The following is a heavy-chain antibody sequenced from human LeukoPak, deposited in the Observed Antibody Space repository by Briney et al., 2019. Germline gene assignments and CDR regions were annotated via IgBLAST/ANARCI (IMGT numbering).Heavy chain of an antibody. J-gene: IGHJ4*02. CDR3: AKDGYYGSGTYPDY. D-gene: IGHD3-10*01. CDR2: ISYDGTNK. CDR1: GFTFSSYG. V-gene: IGHV3-30*18. Sequence: GTSLRLSCAASGFTFSSYGMNWVRQAPGKGLEWVAVISYDGTNKFYVDSLRGRFTISIDNSKNTLYLQMNSLRAEDTAVYYCAKDGYYGSGTYPDYWGQGTLVTVSS.